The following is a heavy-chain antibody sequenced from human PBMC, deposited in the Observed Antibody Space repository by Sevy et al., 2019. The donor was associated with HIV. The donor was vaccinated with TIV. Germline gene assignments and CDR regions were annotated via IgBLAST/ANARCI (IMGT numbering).Heavy chain of an antibody. CDR1: GYTLTELS. D-gene: IGHD1-26*01. J-gene: IGHJ3*02. V-gene: IGHV1-24*01. CDR2: FDPEDGET. CDR3: ATAPSGSDAFDI. Sequence: ASVKVSCKVSGYTLTELSMQWVRQAPGKGLEWMGGFDPEDGETIYAQKFQGRVTMTEDTSTDTAYMELSSLRSEDTAVYYCATAPSGSDAFDIWGQGTMVTVSS.